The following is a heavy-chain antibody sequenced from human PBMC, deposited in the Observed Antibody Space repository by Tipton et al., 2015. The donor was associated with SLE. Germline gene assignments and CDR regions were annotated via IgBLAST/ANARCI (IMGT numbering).Heavy chain of an antibody. V-gene: IGHV4-34*01. D-gene: IGHD4-11*01. J-gene: IGHJ4*02. Sequence: TLSLTCAVYGGSFSGYYWGWIRQPPGKGLEWIGSIYHSGSTYYNPSLKSRVTISVDTSKNQFSLKLSSVTAADTAVYYCARHHYSNYVHDYWGQGTLVTVSS. CDR2: IYHSGST. CDR3: ARHHYSNYVHDY. CDR1: GGSFSGYY.